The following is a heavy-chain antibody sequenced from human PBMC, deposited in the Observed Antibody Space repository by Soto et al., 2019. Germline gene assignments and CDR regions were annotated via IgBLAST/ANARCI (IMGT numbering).Heavy chain of an antibody. V-gene: IGHV3-11*01. J-gene: IGHJ4*02. Sequence: PGGSLRLSCAASGFTFSDYYMSWIRQAPGKGLEWVSYISSSGSTIYYADSVKGRFTISRDNAKNSLYLQMNSLRAEDTAVYYCARGYYDFWSGYYGALDYWRQGTLVTVSS. CDR1: GFTFSDYY. D-gene: IGHD3-3*01. CDR3: ARGYYDFWSGYYGALDY. CDR2: ISSSGSTI.